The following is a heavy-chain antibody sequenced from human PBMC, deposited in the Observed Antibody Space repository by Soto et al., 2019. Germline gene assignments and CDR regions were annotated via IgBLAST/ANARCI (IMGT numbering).Heavy chain of an antibody. CDR2: ISAYNGNT. J-gene: IGHJ5*02. D-gene: IGHD2-15*01. Sequence: QVQLVQSGAEVKKPGASVKVSCKASGYTFTSYGISWVRQAPGQGLEWMGWISAYNGNTNYAQKLQGRVTMTTDTSTSTAYMELRSLRSDDTAVYYCARVSVVVVAADNWFDPWGQGALVTVSS. CDR1: GYTFTSYG. V-gene: IGHV1-18*01. CDR3: ARVSVVVVAADNWFDP.